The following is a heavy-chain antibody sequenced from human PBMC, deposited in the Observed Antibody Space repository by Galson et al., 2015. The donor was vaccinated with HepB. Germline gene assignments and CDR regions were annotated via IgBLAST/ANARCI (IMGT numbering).Heavy chain of an antibody. V-gene: IGHV3-30-3*01. CDR2: ISYDGSNK. CDR3: ARDKVPYYDILTGYLNYYYYGMDV. CDR1: GFTFSSYA. D-gene: IGHD3-9*01. Sequence: SLRLSCAASGFTFSSYAMHWVRQAPGKGLEWVAVISYDGSNKYYADSVKGRFTISRDNSKNTLYLQMNSLRAEDTAVYYCARDKVPYYDILTGYLNYYYYGMDVWGQGTTVTVSS. J-gene: IGHJ6*02.